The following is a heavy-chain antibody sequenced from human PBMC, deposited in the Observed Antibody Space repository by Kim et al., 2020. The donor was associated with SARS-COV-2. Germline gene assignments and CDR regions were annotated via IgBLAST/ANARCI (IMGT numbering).Heavy chain of an antibody. V-gene: IGHV3-11*05. CDR3: AGDRGGRVGATAIGY. D-gene: IGHD1-26*01. Sequence: DSVTGRFTISRDNAKNSLYLQMNSRRAEDTAVYYCAGDRGGRVGATAIGYWGQGTLVTVSS. J-gene: IGHJ4*02.